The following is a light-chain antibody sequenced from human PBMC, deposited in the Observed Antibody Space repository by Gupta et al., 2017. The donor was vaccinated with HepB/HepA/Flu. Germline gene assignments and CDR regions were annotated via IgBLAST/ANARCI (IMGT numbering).Light chain of an antibody. CDR2: DAS. J-gene: IGKJ1*01. CDR1: QSVGTY. CDR3: QQYYDSPRA. Sequence: IVLTQSPATLSVSPGETATLSCRASQSVGTYLAWYQQRPGQAPRLLMFDASIRIAGIPGRFSGSGSGTEFTLTISSLQSEDSALYYCQQYYDSPRAFGQGTKVELK. V-gene: IGKV3-15*01.